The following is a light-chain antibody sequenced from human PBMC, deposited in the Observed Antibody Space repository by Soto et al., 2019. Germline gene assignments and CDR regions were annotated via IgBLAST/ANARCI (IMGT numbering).Light chain of an antibody. Sequence: EIVLTQSPGTLSLSPGERATLSCRASQSVSSSYLAWYQQKPGQTPRLLIYAASSRATGIPDRFSGSGSGTDFSLTISRLEPGDFAVYYCQQYGNSVYTFGQGTKLEIK. CDR1: QSVSSSY. CDR2: AAS. CDR3: QQYGNSVYT. V-gene: IGKV3-20*01. J-gene: IGKJ2*01.